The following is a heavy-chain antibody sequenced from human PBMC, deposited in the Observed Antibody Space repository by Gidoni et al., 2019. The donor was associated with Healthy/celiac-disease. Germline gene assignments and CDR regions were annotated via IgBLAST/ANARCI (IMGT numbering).Heavy chain of an antibody. CDR3: CLYSETTYYYYGMDV. D-gene: IGHD1-1*01. V-gene: IGHV4-39*01. J-gene: IGHJ6*02. CDR2: IYYSGST. Sequence: QLQLQASGPVLVKPSETLSLTCPVSGGSISSSSYYWGWIRQPPGKGLEWIGSIYYSGSTYYNPSLKRRVTISVDTSKNQFSLKLSAVTAADTAVYYCCLYSETTYYYYGMDVWGQGTTVTVSS. CDR1: GGSISSSSYY.